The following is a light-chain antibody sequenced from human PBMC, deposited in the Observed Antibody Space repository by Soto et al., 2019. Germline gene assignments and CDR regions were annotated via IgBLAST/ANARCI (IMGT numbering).Light chain of an antibody. J-gene: IGKJ5*01. CDR3: QQYDDWPPIT. CDR1: QSIGSN. CDR2: GAS. Sequence: EIVLTQSPAALSVSPGATATLSCRASQSIGSNVAWYQQRPGQVPRLLIYGASTRATGVPARFSASGSGTEFPLTIPGLQSEDSALYHCQQYDDWPPITFGQGTRLEIK. V-gene: IGKV3-15*01.